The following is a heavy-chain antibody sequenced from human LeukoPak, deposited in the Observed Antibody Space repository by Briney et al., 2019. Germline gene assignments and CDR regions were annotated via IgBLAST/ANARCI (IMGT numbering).Heavy chain of an antibody. J-gene: IGHJ6*04. CDR3: ARGVLGIYYYYYYGMDV. D-gene: IGHD3-16*01. CDR2: IIHSGST. Sequence: SETLSLTCAVYGGSFSGYYWSWIRQPPGKGLEWIGEIIHSGSTNYNPSLKSRVTISVDTSKNQFSLKLSSVTAADTAVYYCARGVLGIYYYYYYGMDVWGKGTTVTVSS. V-gene: IGHV4-34*12. CDR1: GGSFSGYY.